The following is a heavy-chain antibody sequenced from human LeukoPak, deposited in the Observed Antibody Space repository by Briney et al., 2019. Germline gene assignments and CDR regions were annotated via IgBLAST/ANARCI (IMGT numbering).Heavy chain of an antibody. V-gene: IGHV3-21*01. CDR2: ISSSSSYI. J-gene: IGHJ4*02. CDR3: ARSERFLEWLPSHFDY. CDR1: GFTFSNYS. Sequence: GGSLRLSCAASGFTFSNYSMNWVRQAPGKGLEWVSSISSSSSYIYYADSVKGRFTISRDNAKNSLYLQMNSLRAEDTAVYYCARSERFLEWLPSHFDYWGQGTLVTVSS. D-gene: IGHD3-3*01.